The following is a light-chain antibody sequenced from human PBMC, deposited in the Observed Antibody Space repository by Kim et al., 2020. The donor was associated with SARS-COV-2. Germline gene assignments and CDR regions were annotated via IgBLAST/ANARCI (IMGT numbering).Light chain of an antibody. CDR2: DAS. Sequence: DIQMTQSPSSLSASVGDRVTITCRASQGISSYLAWYQQKPGKAPKFLIYDASSLESGVPSRFSGSGSGTEFTLTISSLQPDDFATYYCQQYNTYACTFGEGTKVDIK. CDR1: QGISSY. CDR3: QQYNTYACT. J-gene: IGKJ1*01. V-gene: IGKV1-5*01.